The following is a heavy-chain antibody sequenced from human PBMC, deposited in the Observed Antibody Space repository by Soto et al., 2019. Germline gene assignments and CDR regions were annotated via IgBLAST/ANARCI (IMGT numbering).Heavy chain of an antibody. J-gene: IGHJ5*02. V-gene: IGHV4-59*01. CDR3: ARGNDRLNWFDP. D-gene: IGHD1-1*01. CDR2: IYYSGST. CDR1: GGSISGYY. Sequence: SETLSLTCTVSGGSISGYYWSWIRQPPGKGLEWIGYIYYSGSTNYNPSLKSRVTISVDTSKNQFSLKLSSVTAADTAVYYCARGNDRLNWFDPWGQGTLVTVSS.